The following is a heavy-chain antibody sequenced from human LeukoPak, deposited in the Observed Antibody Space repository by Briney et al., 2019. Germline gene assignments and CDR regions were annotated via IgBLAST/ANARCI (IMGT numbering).Heavy chain of an antibody. CDR1: GFTFSKYW. Sequence: GSLRLSCAAAGFTFSKYWMSWVRPAPGKGLEWVANIHQDGSEKSYVDSVRGRFTISRDNAKNSLYLQMNSLRAEDTAEYYCARDAREVLDYWGQGTLVTVSS. V-gene: IGHV3-7*01. D-gene: IGHD2/OR15-2a*01. J-gene: IGHJ4*02. CDR2: IHQDGSEK. CDR3: ARDAREVLDY.